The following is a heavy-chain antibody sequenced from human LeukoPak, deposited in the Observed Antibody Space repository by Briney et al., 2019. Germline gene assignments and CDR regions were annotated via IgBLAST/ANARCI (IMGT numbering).Heavy chain of an antibody. D-gene: IGHD3-22*01. V-gene: IGHV1-58*02. CDR1: GFTFTSSA. CDR2: IVVGSGNT. CDR3: AAEGSMIVGDAFDI. J-gene: IGHJ3*02. Sequence: SVKVSRKASGFTFTSSAMQWVRQARGQRLEWIGWIVVGSGNTNYAQKFQERVTITRDMSTSTAYMELSSLRSEDTAVYYCAAEGSMIVGDAFDIWGQGTMVTVSS.